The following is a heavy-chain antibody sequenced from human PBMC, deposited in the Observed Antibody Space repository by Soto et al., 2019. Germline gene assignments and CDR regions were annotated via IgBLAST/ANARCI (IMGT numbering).Heavy chain of an antibody. V-gene: IGHV3-15*07. J-gene: IGHJ4*02. CDR3: TTERDVSPNY. CDR2: IKSVTDGGTA. Sequence: EVQLVESGGDLVKPGESLRLSCAASGFTFNNAWMNWVRQAPGKGLEWVGRIKSVTDGGTAEYTAPVKGRFTISRYDSKNTLYLQMNSLKTDDTAVYYGTTERDVSPNYWGQGTLVTVSS. CDR1: GFTFNNAW.